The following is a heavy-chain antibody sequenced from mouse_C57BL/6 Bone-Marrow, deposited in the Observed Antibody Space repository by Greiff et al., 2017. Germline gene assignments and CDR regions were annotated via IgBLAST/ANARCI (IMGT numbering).Heavy chain of an antibody. J-gene: IGHJ1*03. Sequence: QVHVKQSGPELVKPGASVKISCKASGYAFSSSWMNWVKQRPGKGLEWIGRIYPGDGDTNYNGKFKGKATLTADKSSSTAYMQLSSLTSEDSAVYFCATDGYYWYFDVWGTGTTVTVSS. D-gene: IGHD2-3*01. CDR2: IYPGDGDT. CDR3: ATDGYYWYFDV. CDR1: GYAFSSSW. V-gene: IGHV1-82*01.